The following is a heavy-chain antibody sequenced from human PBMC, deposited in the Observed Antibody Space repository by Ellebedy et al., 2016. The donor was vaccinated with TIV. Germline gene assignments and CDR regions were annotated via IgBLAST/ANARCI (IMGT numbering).Heavy chain of an antibody. Sequence: GGSLRLSXAAPGFTFSRYWMTWVRQAPGRGLEWVANIKQDGSETYYADSTKGRLTIFRDNAKNFLNLQMNSLRVEDTAVYYCVRALGNADFDSWGQGTLVIVSS. CDR3: VRALGNADFDS. V-gene: IGHV3-7*04. J-gene: IGHJ4*02. CDR1: GFTFSRYW. CDR2: IKQDGSET. D-gene: IGHD1-1*01.